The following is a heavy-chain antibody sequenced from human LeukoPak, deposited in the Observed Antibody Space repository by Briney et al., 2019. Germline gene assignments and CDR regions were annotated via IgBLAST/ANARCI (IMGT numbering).Heavy chain of an antibody. J-gene: IGHJ3*02. CDR3: ARDGGGPDAFDI. Sequence: GKSLRLSCAASGFTFNNYGMHWVRQAPGKGLEWVAVISYDGRNIHYPDSVKGRFTTSRDNAANSLYLHMNSLRAEDTAVYYCARDGGGPDAFDIWGQGTMVTAS. CDR1: GFTFNNYG. CDR2: ISYDGRNI. V-gene: IGHV3-30*03.